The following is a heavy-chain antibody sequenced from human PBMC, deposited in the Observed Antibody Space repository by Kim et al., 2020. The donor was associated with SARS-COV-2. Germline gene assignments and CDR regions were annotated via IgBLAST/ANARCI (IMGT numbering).Heavy chain of an antibody. CDR2: IYYSGST. CDR1: GGSISSGGYY. J-gene: IGHJ5*02. D-gene: IGHD6-13*01. Sequence: SETLSLTCTVSGGSISSGGYYWSWIRQHPGKGLEWIGYIYYSGSTYYNPSLKSRVTISVDTSKNQFSLKLSSVTAADTAVYYCARGKIAAAGTWGQGTLVTVSS. V-gene: IGHV4-31*03. CDR3: ARGKIAAAGT.